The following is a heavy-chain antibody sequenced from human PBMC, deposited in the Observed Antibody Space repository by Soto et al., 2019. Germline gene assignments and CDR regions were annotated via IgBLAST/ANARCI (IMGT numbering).Heavy chain of an antibody. J-gene: IGHJ4*02. CDR3: ARRGGSSGIWYFGS. Sequence: QVQLVESGGGVVQPGRSLRLSCAASGFTFSGYAMHWVRQAPGKGLEWVAATSYDENYKYYADSVKGRFTISRDNSKNTLFLQMNSLRSEDTAVYYCARRGGSSGIWYFGSWGQGSLVTVSS. CDR2: TSYDENYK. V-gene: IGHV3-30*04. CDR1: GFTFSGYA. D-gene: IGHD6-6*01.